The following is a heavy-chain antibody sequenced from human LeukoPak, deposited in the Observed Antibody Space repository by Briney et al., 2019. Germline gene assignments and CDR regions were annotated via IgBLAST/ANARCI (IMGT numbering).Heavy chain of an antibody. D-gene: IGHD2-15*01. CDR3: ARDLEEIVVVAAGDAFDI. J-gene: IGHJ3*02. V-gene: IGHV3-7*01. CDR1: GFTFSSYW. CDR2: IKQDGSEK. Sequence: PGGSLRLSCAASGFTFSSYWMSWVRQAPGKGLDWVANIKQDGSEKYYVDSVKGRFTISRDNAKNSLYLQMNSLRAEDTAVYYCARDLEEIVVVAAGDAFDIWGQGTMVTVSS.